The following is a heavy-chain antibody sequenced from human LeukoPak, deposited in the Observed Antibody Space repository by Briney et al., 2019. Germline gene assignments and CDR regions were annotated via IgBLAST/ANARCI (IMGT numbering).Heavy chain of an antibody. J-gene: IGHJ6*03. CDR3: ARDGDGYNFYYYYYYMDV. D-gene: IGHD5-24*01. Sequence: ASVKVSCKAPGYTFTSYYMHWVRQAPGQGLEWMGIINPSGGSTSYAQKFQGRVTMTRDMSTSTVYMELSSLRSEDTAVYYCARDGDGYNFYYYYYYMDVWGKGTTVTVSS. CDR2: INPSGGST. V-gene: IGHV1-46*01. CDR1: GYTFTSYY.